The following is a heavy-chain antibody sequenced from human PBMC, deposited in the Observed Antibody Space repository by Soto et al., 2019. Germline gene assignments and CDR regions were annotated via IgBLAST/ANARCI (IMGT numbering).Heavy chain of an antibody. CDR3: AKDGRGYSYGNYVYYYGMDV. CDR2: ISYDGSNK. D-gene: IGHD5-18*01. V-gene: IGHV3-30*18. Sequence: PWGSLRLSCAASGFTFSSYGMHWVRQAPGKGLEWVAVISYDGSNKYYADSVKGRFTISRDNSKNTLYLQMNSLRAEDTAVYYCAKDGRGYSYGNYVYYYGMDVWGQGTTVTVSS. CDR1: GFTFSSYG. J-gene: IGHJ6*02.